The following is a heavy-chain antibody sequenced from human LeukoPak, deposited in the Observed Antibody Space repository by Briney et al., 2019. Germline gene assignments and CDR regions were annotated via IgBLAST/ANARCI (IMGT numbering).Heavy chain of an antibody. Sequence: PSETLSLTCTISGASISSYYWSWIRRPPGKGLEWIGYIYYSGSTNYNPSLKSRVTISVDTSKNQFSLNVSSVNAADTAVYYCAREEYYYDSSGDPHYYGMDVWGQGTTVTVSS. CDR3: AREEYYYDSSGDPHYYGMDV. D-gene: IGHD3-22*01. V-gene: IGHV4-59*13. J-gene: IGHJ6*02. CDR1: GASISSYY. CDR2: IYYSGST.